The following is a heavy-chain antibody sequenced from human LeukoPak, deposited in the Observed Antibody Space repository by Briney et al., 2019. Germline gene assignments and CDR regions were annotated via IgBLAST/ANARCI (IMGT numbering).Heavy chain of an antibody. D-gene: IGHD1-26*01. V-gene: IGHV3-30*18. J-gene: IGHJ4*02. Sequence: GGSLRLSCAASGFTFSSYGMPWVRQAPGKGLEWVAVISYDGSNKYYADSVKGRFTISRDNSKNTLYLQMNSLRAEDTAVYYCAKDASTTGTFDYWGQGTLVTVSS. CDR3: AKDASTTGTFDY. CDR1: GFTFSSYG. CDR2: ISYDGSNK.